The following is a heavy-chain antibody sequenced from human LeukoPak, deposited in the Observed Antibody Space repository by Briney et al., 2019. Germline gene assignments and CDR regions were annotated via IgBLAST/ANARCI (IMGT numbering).Heavy chain of an antibody. CDR2: IYPGDSDT. Sequence: GESLKISCNGSGYSFTSYWIGWVRQMPGKGLEWMWIIYPGDSDTRYSPSFQGQVTISADKSISTAYLQWSSLKASDTAMYYCARSPLRTYCSGGSCYSYNWFDPWGQGTLVTVSS. V-gene: IGHV5-51*01. CDR3: ARSPLRTYCSGGSCYSYNWFDP. CDR1: GYSFTSYW. J-gene: IGHJ5*02. D-gene: IGHD2-15*01.